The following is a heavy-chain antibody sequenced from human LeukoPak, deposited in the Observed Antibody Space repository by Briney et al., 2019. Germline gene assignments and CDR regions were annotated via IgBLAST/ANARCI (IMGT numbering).Heavy chain of an antibody. V-gene: IGHV3-33*01. CDR1: GFTFSSYG. Sequence: GGSLRLSCAASGFTFSSYGMHWVRQAPGKGLEWAAVIWYDGSNKYYADSVKGRFTISRDNSKNTLYLQMNSLRAEDTAVYYCAREHDSSGYQDYWGQGTLVTVSS. CDR3: AREHDSSGYQDY. J-gene: IGHJ4*02. D-gene: IGHD3-22*01. CDR2: IWYDGSNK.